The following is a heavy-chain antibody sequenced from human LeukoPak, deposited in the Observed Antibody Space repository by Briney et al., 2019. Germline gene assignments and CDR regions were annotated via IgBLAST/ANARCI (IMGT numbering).Heavy chain of an antibody. CDR3: ARGDVHDAFDI. CDR1: GGSFSDYY. CDR2: INYSRST. Sequence: PSETLSLTCAVYGGSFSDYYWSWIRQPPGEGLEWIGEINYSRSTNYNPSLESRVTLSIDTSNNVFSLKLSSVTAADTAVYYCARGDVHDAFDIWGQGTMVTVSS. V-gene: IGHV4-34*01. J-gene: IGHJ3*02.